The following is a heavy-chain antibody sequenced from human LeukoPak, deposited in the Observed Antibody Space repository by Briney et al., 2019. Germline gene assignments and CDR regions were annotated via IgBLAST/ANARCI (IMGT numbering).Heavy chain of an antibody. J-gene: IGHJ4*02. D-gene: IGHD1-26*01. V-gene: IGHV1-46*01. CDR3: ARRRYGELPFDY. Sequence: ASVKVSCKASGYTFTGYYMHWVRQAPGQGLEWMGIINPSGGSTSYAQKFQGRVTMTRDTSTSTVYMELSSLRSEDTAVYYCARRRYGELPFDYWGQGTLVTVSS. CDR1: GYTFTGYY. CDR2: INPSGGST.